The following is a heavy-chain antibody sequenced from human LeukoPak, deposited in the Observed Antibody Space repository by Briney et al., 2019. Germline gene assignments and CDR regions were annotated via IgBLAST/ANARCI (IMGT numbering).Heavy chain of an antibody. Sequence: GGSLRLSCAASGFAFSIYTMNWVRQAPGKGLEWVSSISSSNSPIYYADSVKGRFTISRDNAKNSLYLQMSSLRAEDTAVYYCARGTNYHTSWGQGTLVTVSS. CDR3: ARGTNYHTS. J-gene: IGHJ5*02. V-gene: IGHV3-21*01. D-gene: IGHD4/OR15-4a*01. CDR2: ISSSNSPI. CDR1: GFAFSIYT.